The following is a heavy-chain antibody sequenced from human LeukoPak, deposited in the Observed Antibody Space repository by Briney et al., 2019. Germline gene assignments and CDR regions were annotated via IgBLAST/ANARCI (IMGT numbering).Heavy chain of an antibody. Sequence: SGGSLRLSCAASGFTFSSYAMHWVRQAPGKGLEWVAVISYDGSNKYYADSVKGRFTISRDNSKNTLYLQMNSLRAEDTAVYYCARDSGVAAADDAFDIWGQGTMVTVSS. CDR2: ISYDGSNK. D-gene: IGHD6-13*01. J-gene: IGHJ3*02. CDR1: GFTFSSYA. V-gene: IGHV3-30-3*01. CDR3: ARDSGVAAADDAFDI.